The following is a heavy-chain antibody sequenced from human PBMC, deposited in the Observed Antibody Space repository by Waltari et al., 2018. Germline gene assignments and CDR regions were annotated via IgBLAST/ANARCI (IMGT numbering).Heavy chain of an antibody. CDR2: IIPILGIA. D-gene: IGHD6-13*01. Sequence: QVQLVQSGAEVKKPGSSVKVSCKASGGTFSSYAISWVRQAPGQGLEWMGGIIPILGIANYAQKFQGRVTITADESTSTAYMELSSLRSEDTAVYYCARERSSSWYPRIFSLDYWGQGTLVTVSS. CDR3: ARERSSSWYPRIFSLDY. J-gene: IGHJ4*02. V-gene: IGHV1-69*04. CDR1: GGTFSSYA.